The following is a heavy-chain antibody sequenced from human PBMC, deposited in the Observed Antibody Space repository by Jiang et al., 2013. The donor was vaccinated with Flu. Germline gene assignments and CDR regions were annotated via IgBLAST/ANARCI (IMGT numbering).Heavy chain of an antibody. Sequence: GAEVKKPGASVKVSCKASGYTFTSHGINWVRQAPGQGLEWMGWISGHNGNTKYAQKFQGRVTMTTDTSTSTAYMEMRSLRSDDTAVYFCARGYWSGYHEGVNWYDPWGQGTLVTVSS. D-gene: IGHD3-3*01. CDR3: ARGYWSGYHEGVNWYDP. J-gene: IGHJ5*02. CDR2: ISGHNGNT. CDR1: GYTFTSHG. V-gene: IGHV1-18*01.